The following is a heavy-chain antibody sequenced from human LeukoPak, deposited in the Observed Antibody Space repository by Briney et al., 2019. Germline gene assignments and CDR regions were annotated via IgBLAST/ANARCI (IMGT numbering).Heavy chain of an antibody. Sequence: SETLSLTCTVSGGSISSYYWSWIRQPPGKGLEWIGYIYYSGSTNYNPSLKSRVTISVDTSKNQFSLKLSSVTAADTAVYYCARVRPAKPVDHAFDIWGKGTMVTVSS. J-gene: IGHJ3*02. D-gene: IGHD1-14*01. CDR2: IYYSGST. CDR3: ARVRPAKPVDHAFDI. V-gene: IGHV4-59*01. CDR1: GGSISSYY.